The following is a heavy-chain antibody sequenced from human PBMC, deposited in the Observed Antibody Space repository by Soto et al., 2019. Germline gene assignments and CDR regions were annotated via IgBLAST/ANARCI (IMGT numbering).Heavy chain of an antibody. CDR2: LSGSGSTT. J-gene: IGHJ4*02. V-gene: IGHV3-23*01. CDR3: AKASKGYTGYDLDY. CDR1: GFSFGGYG. Sequence: EVQLLESGGDLVQPGGSLRLSCAASGFSFGGYGMSWVRQAPGKGLEWVSALSGSGSTTYYADSVRGRFIISRDSSRDTLFLQMNSLRAEDTAVYFCAKASKGYTGYDLDYWGKGTVVTVSP. D-gene: IGHD5-12*01.